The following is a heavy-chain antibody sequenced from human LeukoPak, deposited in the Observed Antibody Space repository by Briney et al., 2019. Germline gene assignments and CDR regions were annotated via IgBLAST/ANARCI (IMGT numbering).Heavy chain of an antibody. CDR2: IYYSGST. CDR1: GVSISSSGYY. D-gene: IGHD6-6*01. Sequence: SETLSLTCTVSGVSISSSGYYWGWIRQPPGKGLEWLGSIYYSGSTYYNPSLKSRVTISVDTSNNPFSLKLSSVTAADTAVYYCARVSAARVYYYYYYYMDVWGKGTTVTVSS. V-gene: IGHV4-39*07. CDR3: ARVSAARVYYYYYYYMDV. J-gene: IGHJ6*03.